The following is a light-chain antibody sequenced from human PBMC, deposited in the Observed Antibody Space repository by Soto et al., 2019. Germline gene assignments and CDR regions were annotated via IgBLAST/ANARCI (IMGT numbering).Light chain of an antibody. CDR1: SSDVGGYNY. J-gene: IGLJ1*01. CDR2: EVT. Sequence: QSALTQPASVSGSPGQSITISCTGTSSDVGGYNYVAWYQQHPGKAPKLMIYEVTNRPSGVSSRFSGSKSGNTASLTISGLQAEDEADYYCSSYTSSITPDVFGSGTKLTVL. CDR3: SSYTSSITPDV. V-gene: IGLV2-14*01.